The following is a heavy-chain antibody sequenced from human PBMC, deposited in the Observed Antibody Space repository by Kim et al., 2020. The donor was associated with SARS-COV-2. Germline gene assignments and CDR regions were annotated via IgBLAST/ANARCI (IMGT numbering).Heavy chain of an antibody. J-gene: IGHJ4*02. CDR3: AREVDSPDY. V-gene: IGHV1-46*01. CDR1: GFNLPTFF. CDR2: LHPGYGGT. Sequence: ASVKVSCKTSGFNLPTFFMHWVRQAPGQGLEWLGILHPGYGGTTYAQKFQDRVTITSDTSTRTLYMELNSLSSEDTAVYYCAREVDSPDYWGQGTLVTVSS. D-gene: IGHD5-12*01.